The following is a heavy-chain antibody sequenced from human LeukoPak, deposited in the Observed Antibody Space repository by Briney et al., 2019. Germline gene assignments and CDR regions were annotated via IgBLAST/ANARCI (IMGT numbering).Heavy chain of an antibody. CDR3: AGSATYWFDP. V-gene: IGHV4-30-2*01. J-gene: IGHJ5*02. D-gene: IGHD2-15*01. CDR2: IYHSGST. CDR1: GDSISSGGYS. Sequence: SETLSLTCAVSGDSISSGGYSWSWIRQPPGKGLEWIGYIYHSGSTYYNPSLKSRVTISVDRSKNQFSLKLSSVTAADTAVYYCAGSATYWFDPWGQGTLVTVSS.